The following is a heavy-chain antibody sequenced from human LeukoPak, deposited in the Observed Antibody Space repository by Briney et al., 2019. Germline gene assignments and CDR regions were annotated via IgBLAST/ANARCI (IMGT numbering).Heavy chain of an antibody. V-gene: IGHV3-15*01. D-gene: IGHD2-2*01. CDR2: IKSKTDGGTT. CDR3: TTVVVPAASRYYYYYYGMDV. Sequence: GGSLRLSCAASGFTFSNAWMSWVRQAPGKGLDRVGRIKSKTDGGTTDYAAPVKGTFNISRDDSKNTVYLKMNSLKTEDTAVYYCTTVVVPAASRYYYYYYGMDVWGQGTTVTVSS. J-gene: IGHJ6*02. CDR1: GFTFSNAW.